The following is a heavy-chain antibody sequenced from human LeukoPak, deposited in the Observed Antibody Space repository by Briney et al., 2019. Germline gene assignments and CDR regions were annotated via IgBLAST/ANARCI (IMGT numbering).Heavy chain of an antibody. Sequence: GASVKVSCKASGYTFTSYDINWVRQATGQGLEWMGWMNPNSGNTGYAQKFQGRVTMTRNTSISTAYMELSSLRSEDTAVYYCARGLIGNRNYNLGYWGQGTLVTVSS. CDR2: MNPNSGNT. CDR1: GYTFTSYD. V-gene: IGHV1-8*01. CDR3: ARGLIGNRNYNLGY. J-gene: IGHJ4*02. D-gene: IGHD1-7*01.